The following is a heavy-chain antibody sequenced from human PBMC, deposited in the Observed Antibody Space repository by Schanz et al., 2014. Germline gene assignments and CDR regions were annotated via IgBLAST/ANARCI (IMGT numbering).Heavy chain of an antibody. D-gene: IGHD5-12*01. CDR3: ARARYTGYDCSGY. Sequence: QVQLVQSGAEVKKPGASVKVSCKASGYTLTNFDINWVRQAPGQGLEWMGWMNPNSGTTGYAQKFQGRVTMTRNTSTSTACMELSGLRSDDTATYFCARARYTGYDCSGYWGQGTLVTVSS. V-gene: IGHV1-8*01. CDR2: MNPNSGTT. J-gene: IGHJ4*02. CDR1: GYTLTNFD.